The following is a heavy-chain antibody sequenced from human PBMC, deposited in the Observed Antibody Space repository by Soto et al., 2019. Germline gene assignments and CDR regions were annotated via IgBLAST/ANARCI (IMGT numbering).Heavy chain of an antibody. CDR2: IYYSGST. Sequence: SETLSLTCTVSGGSISSYYWSWIRQPPGKGLEWIGYIYYSGSTNYNPSLKSRVTISVDTSKNQFSLKLSSVTAADTAVYYCARDAVVPALIPNNYYYYGMDVWGQGTTVTVSS. J-gene: IGHJ6*02. CDR1: GGSISSYY. CDR3: ARDAVVPALIPNNYYYYGMDV. D-gene: IGHD2-2*01. V-gene: IGHV4-59*01.